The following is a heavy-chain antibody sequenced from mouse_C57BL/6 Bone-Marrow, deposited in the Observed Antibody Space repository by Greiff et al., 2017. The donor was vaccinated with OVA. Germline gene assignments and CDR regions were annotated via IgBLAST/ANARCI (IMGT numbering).Heavy chain of an antibody. J-gene: IGHJ3*01. CDR1: GYTFTSYW. CDR2: IDPSDSYT. D-gene: IGHD2-4*01. V-gene: IGHV1-69*01. Sequence: VQLQQPGAELVMPGASVKLSCKASGYTFTSYWMHWVKQRPGQGLEWIGEIDPSDSYTNYNQKFKGKSTLTVDKSSSTAYMQLSSLTSEDSAVYYCATTMITTGTWFAYWGQGTLVTVSA. CDR3: ATTMITTGTWFAY.